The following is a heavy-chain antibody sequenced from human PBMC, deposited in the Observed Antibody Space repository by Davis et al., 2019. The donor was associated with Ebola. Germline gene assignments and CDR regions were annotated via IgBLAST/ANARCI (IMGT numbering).Heavy chain of an antibody. D-gene: IGHD1-14*01. J-gene: IGHJ4*02. Sequence: PGGSLRLSCTDSVMTFTSYAMTWVRQAPGKGLEWVSAISGSGGSTYYTDPVKGRFTISSDNSKKTLYLQMNSLRAEDTAVYYCARSEPPDYWGQGTLVTVSS. CDR3: ARSEPPDY. CDR2: ISGSGGST. V-gene: IGHV3-23*01. CDR1: VMTFTSYA.